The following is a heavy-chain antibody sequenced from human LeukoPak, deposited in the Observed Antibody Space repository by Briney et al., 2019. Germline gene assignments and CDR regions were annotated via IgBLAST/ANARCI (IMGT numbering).Heavy chain of an antibody. V-gene: IGHV1-8*01. J-gene: IGHJ4*02. CDR1: GYTFTSYD. D-gene: IGHD3-10*01. CDR2: INPNSGNT. CDR3: ARELQSGGY. Sequence: WASLKVSCKASGYTFTSYDTNWGRQATGERLEWMGWINPNSGNTGYAQKFQGRVTMTRDTSISTAYMELSSLRSEDTAVYYCARELQSGGYWGQGTLVTVSS.